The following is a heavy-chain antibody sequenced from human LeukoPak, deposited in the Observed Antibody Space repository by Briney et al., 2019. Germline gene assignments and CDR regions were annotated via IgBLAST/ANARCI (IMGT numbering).Heavy chain of an antibody. CDR3: ARDGTFYYGSGSRPFDI. CDR1: GYTFTGYY. Sequence: GASVKVSCKATGYTFTGYYMHWVRQAPGQGLEWMGWINPNSGGTKYAQKFQGRVTMTRDRSISTAYMELSRLTSDDTAVYYCARDGTFYYGSGSRPFDIWGQGTMLTVS. J-gene: IGHJ3*02. CDR2: INPNSGGT. D-gene: IGHD3-10*01. V-gene: IGHV1-2*02.